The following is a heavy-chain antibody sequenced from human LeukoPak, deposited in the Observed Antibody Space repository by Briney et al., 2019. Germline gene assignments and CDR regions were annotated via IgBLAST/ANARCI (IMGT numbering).Heavy chain of an antibody. CDR3: ARGLFGDSSGSYYFDY. J-gene: IGHJ4*02. V-gene: IGHV4-39*07. D-gene: IGHD6-19*01. CDR1: GGSISSSSYY. Sequence: SETLSLTCTVSGGSISSSSYYWGWIRQPPGKGLEWIGSIYYSGSTYYNPSLKSRVTISVDTSRNQFSLKLSSVTAADTAVYYCARGLFGDSSGSYYFDYWGQGTLVTVSS. CDR2: IYYSGST.